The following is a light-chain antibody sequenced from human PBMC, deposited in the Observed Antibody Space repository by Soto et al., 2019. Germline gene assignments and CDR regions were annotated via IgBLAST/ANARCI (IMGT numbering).Light chain of an antibody. Sequence: QTVVTQEPSFSVSPGGTVTLTCGLSSGSVSTSYYPSWYQQTPGQAPRTLISSTDTRSSGVPDRFSGSILGNKAALTITGAQADDESDYYCVLYMGSGTWVFGGGTKLTVL. J-gene: IGLJ3*02. V-gene: IGLV8-61*01. CDR2: STD. CDR1: SGSVSTSYY. CDR3: VLYMGSGTWV.